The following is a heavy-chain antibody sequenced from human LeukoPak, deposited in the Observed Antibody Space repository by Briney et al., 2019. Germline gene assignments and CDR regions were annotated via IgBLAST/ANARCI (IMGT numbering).Heavy chain of an antibody. V-gene: IGHV3-21*01. CDR3: ARDRSGDCSSTSCYYFDY. CDR1: GFTFSSYS. Sequence: GGSLRLSCAASGFTFSSYSMNWVRQAPGKGLEWVSSISSSSYIYYADSVKGRFTISRDNAKNSLYPQMDSLRAEDTAVYYCARDRSGDCSSTSCYYFDYWGQGTLVTVSS. D-gene: IGHD2-2*01. J-gene: IGHJ4*02. CDR2: ISSSSYI.